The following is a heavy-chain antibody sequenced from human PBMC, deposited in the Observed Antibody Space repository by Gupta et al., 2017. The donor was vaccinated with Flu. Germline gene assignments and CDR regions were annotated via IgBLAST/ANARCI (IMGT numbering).Heavy chain of an antibody. J-gene: IGHJ4*02. D-gene: IGHD6-13*01. Sequence: QVQLVESGGGVVQPGRSLRLSCAPSGFTFSNYGLPWVRQAPGKGLEWVAVIWNDGSYKYSADSVKGRFTISRDNSKNTLYLQMNSLRVEDTAVYYCARHSSSWSPDYWGQGTLVTVSS. CDR1: GFTFSNYG. CDR3: ARHSSSWSPDY. CDR2: IWNDGSYK. V-gene: IGHV3-33*01.